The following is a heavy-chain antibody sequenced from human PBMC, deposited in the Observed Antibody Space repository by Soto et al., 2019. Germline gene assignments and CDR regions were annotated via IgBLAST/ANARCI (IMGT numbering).Heavy chain of an antibody. D-gene: IGHD1-26*01. CDR2: IGTAGDT. CDR1: GFTFSSYD. V-gene: IGHV3-13*01. J-gene: IGHJ4*02. Sequence: EVQLVESGGGLVQPGGSLRLSCAASGFTFSSYDMHWVRQATGKGLEWVSAIGTAGDTYYPGSVKGRFTISRENAKNSLYLQMNSLRAEDTAVYYCARGIMELQTPLDYWGQGTLVTVSS. CDR3: ARGIMELQTPLDY.